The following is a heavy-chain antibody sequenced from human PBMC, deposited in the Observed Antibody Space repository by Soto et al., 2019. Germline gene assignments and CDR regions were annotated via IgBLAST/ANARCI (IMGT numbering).Heavy chain of an antibody. CDR3: AKGAYYGEDYYYGMDV. D-gene: IGHD1-26*01. CDR1: GFTFSSYG. V-gene: IGHV3-30*18. Sequence: QVQLVESGGGVVQPGRSLRLSCAASGFTFSSYGMHWVRQAPGKGLEWVAVISYDGSNKYYADSVKGRFTISRDNSKNTLYLQMNSLRAEDTAVYYCAKGAYYGEDYYYGMDVWGQGTTVTVSS. CDR2: ISYDGSNK. J-gene: IGHJ6*02.